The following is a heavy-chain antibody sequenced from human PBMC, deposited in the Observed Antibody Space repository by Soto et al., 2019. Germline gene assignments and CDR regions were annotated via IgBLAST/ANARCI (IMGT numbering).Heavy chain of an antibody. CDR1: GFSLATSGVG. D-gene: IGHD1-1*01. CDR3: AHRVGLQGNWNGGYFDF. CDR2: IYWDDDK. J-gene: IGHJ4*02. Sequence: QVTLEESGPTRVKPTQTLTLTCTFSGFSLATSGVGVGWVRQPPGKALERLALIYWDDDKRYSPSLRSRLTVTKDTSRNQVVLTMTNMDPVDTATYYCAHRVGLQGNWNGGYFDFWGQGALATVSS. V-gene: IGHV2-5*02.